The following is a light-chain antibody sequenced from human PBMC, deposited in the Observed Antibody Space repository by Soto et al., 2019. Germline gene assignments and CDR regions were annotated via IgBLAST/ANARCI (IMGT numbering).Light chain of an antibody. CDR3: QQYGSSSWT. Sequence: EIVVTQSPGTLSLSPGERATLSCRASQSVSSIYLAWYQHKPGQAPRLLIYGASSRATGIPDRFSGSGSGTDFTLTISRLEPEDFAVYYCQQYGSSSWTFGRGTTVEIK. V-gene: IGKV3-20*01. J-gene: IGKJ1*01. CDR2: GAS. CDR1: QSVSSIY.